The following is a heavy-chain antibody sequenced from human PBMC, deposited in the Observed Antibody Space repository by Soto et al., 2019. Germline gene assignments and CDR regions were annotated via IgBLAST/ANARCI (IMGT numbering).Heavy chain of an antibody. J-gene: IGHJ5*02. Sequence: QMQLVQSGPEVKKPGTSVKVSCKASGFTFTSSAVQWVRQARGQRLEWIGWIVVGSGNTNYAQKFQERVTITRDMSTSTAYMELSSLRSEDTAVYYCAAALRYYYPQLRFDPWGQGTLVTVSS. CDR1: GFTFTSSA. V-gene: IGHV1-58*01. CDR2: IVVGSGNT. CDR3: AAALRYYYPQLRFDP. D-gene: IGHD3-22*01.